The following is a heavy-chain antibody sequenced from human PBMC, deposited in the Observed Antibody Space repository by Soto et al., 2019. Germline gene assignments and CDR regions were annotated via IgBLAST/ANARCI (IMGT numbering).Heavy chain of an antibody. CDR3: ASWLKGPDIGNYYYGMDV. CDR2: IMPIFRAP. D-gene: IGHD2-15*01. J-gene: IGHJ6*02. Sequence: SVKVSCKASGGAFSDYASSWVRQAPGQGLEWLGGIMPIFRAPDYAQKFQGRVTITADEFTRTAYMEMNSLRSEDTAVYYCASWLKGPDIGNYYYGMDVWGQGTTVTVSS. V-gene: IGHV1-69*13. CDR1: GGAFSDYA.